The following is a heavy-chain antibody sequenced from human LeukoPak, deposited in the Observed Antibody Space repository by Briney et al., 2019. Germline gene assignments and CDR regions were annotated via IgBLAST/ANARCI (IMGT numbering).Heavy chain of an antibody. D-gene: IGHD1-7*01. Sequence: ASVKVSCKASGYTFTSYGISWVRQAPGQGLEWMGWISAYNGNTNYAQKLQGRVTMTTDTSTSTAYMELRSLRSDDTAVYYCARDHPDGVELREDAFDIWGQGTMVTVSS. CDR3: ARDHPDGVELREDAFDI. V-gene: IGHV1-18*01. J-gene: IGHJ3*02. CDR1: GYTFTSYG. CDR2: ISAYNGNT.